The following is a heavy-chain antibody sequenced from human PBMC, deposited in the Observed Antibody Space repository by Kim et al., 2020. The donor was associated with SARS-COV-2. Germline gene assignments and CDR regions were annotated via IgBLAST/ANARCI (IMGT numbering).Heavy chain of an antibody. D-gene: IGHD3-22*01. J-gene: IGHJ4*02. CDR3: AKGQSSGAYKYFFDY. CDR1: GFPFRSYV. Sequence: GGSLRLSCAASGFPFRSYVMSWVRQAPGKGLEWVSAIGGNYELIKYADSVEGRFTISRDDSKNSLDLQMNSLSAEDTAIYFCAKGQSSGAYKYFFDYWGPGIVVTVSS. V-gene: IGHV3-23*01. CDR2: IGGNYELI.